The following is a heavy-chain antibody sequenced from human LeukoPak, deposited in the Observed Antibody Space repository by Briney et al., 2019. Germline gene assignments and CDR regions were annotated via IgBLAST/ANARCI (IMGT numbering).Heavy chain of an antibody. D-gene: IGHD6-19*01. CDR3: AKYSSGPDAFDI. Sequence: SNKYYADSVKGRFTISRDNSKNTLYLQMNSLRAEDTAVYYCAKYSSGPDAFDIWGQGTMVTVSS. V-gene: IGHV3-30*02. J-gene: IGHJ3*02. CDR2: SNK.